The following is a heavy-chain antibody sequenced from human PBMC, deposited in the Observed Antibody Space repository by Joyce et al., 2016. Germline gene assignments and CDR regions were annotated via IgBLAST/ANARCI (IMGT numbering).Heavy chain of an antibody. J-gene: IGHJ3*01. CDR3: ARMPLGGVGRAFDV. Sequence: QVALRESGPALLNPTQTLTLTCTFSGFSLNTRGLCVSWIRQPPGRALNWLAFINWDEEKYYSTSLKSRLTISKDTSKNEVVLTMTNVDPVDTGTYYCARMPLGGVGRAFDVWGQGTVVTVSS. D-gene: IGHD3-16*01. CDR1: GFSLNTRGLC. V-gene: IGHV2-70*01. CDR2: INWDEEK.